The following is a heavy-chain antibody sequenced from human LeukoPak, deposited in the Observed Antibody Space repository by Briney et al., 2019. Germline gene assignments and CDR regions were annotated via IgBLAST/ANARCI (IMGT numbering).Heavy chain of an antibody. CDR1: GGSISSYY. CDR3: ARAGYYYDPYGMDV. Sequence: MSSETLSLTCTVSGGSISSYYWSWIRQPPGKGLEWIGYIFYSGSTNYNPSLKSRVTISVDTSKNQFSLKLSSVTAADRAVYYCARAGYYYDPYGMDVWGQGTTVTVS. D-gene: IGHD3-22*01. V-gene: IGHV4-59*01. CDR2: IFYSGST. J-gene: IGHJ6*02.